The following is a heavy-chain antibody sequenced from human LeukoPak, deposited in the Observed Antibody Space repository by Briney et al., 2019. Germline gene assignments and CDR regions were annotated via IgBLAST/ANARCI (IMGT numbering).Heavy chain of an antibody. CDR2: ISSSSRYT. Sequence: GGSLRLSCAASGFTFSNFDMNWVRQAPGKGLEWVSYISSSSRYTNYADSVKGRFTISRDNAKNSLYLQMNSLRAEDTAVYYCAREGKYSGSYYGYWGQGTLVTVSS. D-gene: IGHD1-26*01. CDR3: AREGKYSGSYYGY. CDR1: GFTFSNFD. V-gene: IGHV3-11*05. J-gene: IGHJ4*02.